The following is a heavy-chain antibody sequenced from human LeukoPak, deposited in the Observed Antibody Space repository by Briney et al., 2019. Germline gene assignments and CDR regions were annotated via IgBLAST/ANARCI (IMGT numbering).Heavy chain of an antibody. J-gene: IGHJ4*02. Sequence: ASVKVSCKGSSYSFSSYGMHWVRQAAGQGLEWMGWISAYNGDSDYAQNLQGRVTMTTDPSTSTAYMELRSLRSDDTAVYYCASGWSGYFASLDYWGQGTLVTIAS. D-gene: IGHD3-3*01. V-gene: IGHV1-18*01. CDR1: SYSFSSYG. CDR3: ASGWSGYFASLDY. CDR2: ISAYNGDS.